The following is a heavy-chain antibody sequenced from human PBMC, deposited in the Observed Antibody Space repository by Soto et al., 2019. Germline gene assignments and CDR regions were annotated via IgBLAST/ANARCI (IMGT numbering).Heavy chain of an antibody. Sequence: EVQLLESGGGLVQPGGSLRLSCTASEVTFRKYAMSWIRQAPGKGLEWVSAIAGDGSNINYADSVRGRFTISRDNPRNTLYLQMNSLRADDTAFYYCGQDGILGNGTLDWFDPWGQGTLVTVTS. CDR3: GQDGILGNGTLDWFDP. CDR2: IAGDGSNI. D-gene: IGHD1-1*01. J-gene: IGHJ5*02. CDR1: EVTFRKYA. V-gene: IGHV3-23*01.